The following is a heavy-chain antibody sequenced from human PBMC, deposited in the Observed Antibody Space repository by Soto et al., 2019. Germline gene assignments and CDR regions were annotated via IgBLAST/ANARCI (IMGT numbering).Heavy chain of an antibody. CDR1: GDSVSSNSAT. V-gene: IGHV6-1*01. Sequence: SQTLSLTCAISGDSVSSNSATWDLIRQSPSRGLEWLGRTYYRSKWYYDYAVSVKSRITINPDTSKNQFSLQLNSVTPEDTAVYYCERDPVTAADYFDYWGPGTLVTVSS. J-gene: IGHJ4*02. CDR3: ERDPVTAADYFDY. D-gene: IGHD6-13*01. CDR2: TYYRSKWYY.